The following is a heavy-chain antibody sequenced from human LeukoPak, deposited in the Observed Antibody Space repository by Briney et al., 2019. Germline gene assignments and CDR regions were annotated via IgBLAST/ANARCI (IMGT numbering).Heavy chain of an antibody. V-gene: IGHV3-23*01. Sequence: GGSLRLSCAASGLTFSSYAMSWVRQAPGKGLEWVSAISGSGGSTYYADSVKGRFTISRDNSKNTLYLQMNSLRAEDTAVYYCAKGVQSIAARSAVDYWGQGTLVTVSS. CDR2: ISGSGGST. CDR3: AKGVQSIAARSAVDY. D-gene: IGHD6-6*01. J-gene: IGHJ4*02. CDR1: GLTFSSYA.